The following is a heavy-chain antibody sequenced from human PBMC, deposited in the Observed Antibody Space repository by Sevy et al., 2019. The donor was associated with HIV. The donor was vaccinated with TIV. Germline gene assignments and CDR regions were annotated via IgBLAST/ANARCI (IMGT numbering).Heavy chain of an antibody. V-gene: IGHV1-46*01. CDR3: ETDSDNDDILTGYYPFDY. CDR1: GYTFTSYY. D-gene: IGHD3-9*01. Sequence: ASVKVSCKASGYTFTSYYMHWVRQAPGQGLEWMVIINPSGGSTSYAQKFQGRVTMTRDTSTSTVYMELSSLRSEDMAVNYCETDSDNDDILTGYYPFDYWGQGTLVTVSS. CDR2: INPSGGST. J-gene: IGHJ4*02.